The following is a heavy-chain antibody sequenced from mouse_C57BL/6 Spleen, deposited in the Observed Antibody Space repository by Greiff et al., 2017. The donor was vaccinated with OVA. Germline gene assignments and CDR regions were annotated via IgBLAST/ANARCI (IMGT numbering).Heavy chain of an antibody. Sequence: QVQLQQPGAELVMPGASVKLSCKAPGYTFTSYWMHWVKQRPGQGLEWIGEIDPSDSYTNYNQKFKGKSTLTVDKSSSTAYMQLSSLTSEDSAVYYCARTYYSHYYAMDYWGQGTSVTVSS. CDR2: IDPSDSYT. D-gene: IGHD2-12*01. CDR1: GYTFTSYW. CDR3: ARTYYSHYYAMDY. V-gene: IGHV1-69*01. J-gene: IGHJ4*01.